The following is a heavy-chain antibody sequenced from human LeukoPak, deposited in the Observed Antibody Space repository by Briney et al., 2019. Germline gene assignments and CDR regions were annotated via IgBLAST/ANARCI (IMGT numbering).Heavy chain of an antibody. D-gene: IGHD5-18*01. Sequence: GGSLRLSCAASGFTFTNYWMHWVRQVPGKGLVWVSHINHDGSSTNYADSVKGRFTISRDNAKNTLYLQMNSLTAEGTAVYYCARDLGYNSASWGRGTLVTVSS. V-gene: IGHV3-74*01. CDR2: INHDGSST. CDR1: GFTFTNYW. CDR3: ARDLGYNSAS. J-gene: IGHJ5*02.